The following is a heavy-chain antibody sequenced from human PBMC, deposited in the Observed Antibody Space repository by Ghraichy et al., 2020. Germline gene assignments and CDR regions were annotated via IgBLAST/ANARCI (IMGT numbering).Heavy chain of an antibody. CDR1: GDPISSTNYY. J-gene: IGHJ5*02. V-gene: IGHV4-39*01. Sequence: SETLSLTCTVSGDPISSTNYYWGWIRQPPGKGLEWIGSIYYSGSTHFNPSLKSRVIVSIDTSKNQFSLKLSSISAADTGVYYCATNTSGRLFDPWGQGTLVTVSS. CDR3: ATNTSGRLFDP. D-gene: IGHD6-19*01. CDR2: IYYSGST.